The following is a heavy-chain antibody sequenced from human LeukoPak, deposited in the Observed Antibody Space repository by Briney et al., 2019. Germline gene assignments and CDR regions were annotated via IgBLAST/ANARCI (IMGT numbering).Heavy chain of an antibody. CDR1: GFTFSSYV. CDR3: AKVERSSV. CDR2: ISTSGDNT. D-gene: IGHD6-19*01. Sequence: GGSLRLSCVASGFTFSSYVMSWVRQAPGKGLERVSSISTSGDNTEYADSVKGRFSISRDNSKNTLYLQMNSLRAEDTAVYYCAKVERSSVGGQGTLVTVSS. V-gene: IGHV3-23*01. J-gene: IGHJ4*02.